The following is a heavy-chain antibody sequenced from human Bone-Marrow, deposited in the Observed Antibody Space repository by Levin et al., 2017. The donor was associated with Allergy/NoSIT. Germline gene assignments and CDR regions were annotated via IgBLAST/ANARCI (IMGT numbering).Heavy chain of an antibody. D-gene: IGHD2-15*01. CDR3: ARDSRDYFLSSGDPYYFDY. J-gene: IGHJ4*02. CDR1: GYTFSNHG. Sequence: SGESLKISCNISGYTFSNHGINWVRQVPGQGLEWMGLISVYNAQTKYAQNFQGRVTMTTDTSTNTAYLQLRRLRSDDTAVYFCARDSRDYFLSSGDPYYFDYWGQGTLVTVSS. V-gene: IGHV1-18*01. CDR2: ISVYNAQT.